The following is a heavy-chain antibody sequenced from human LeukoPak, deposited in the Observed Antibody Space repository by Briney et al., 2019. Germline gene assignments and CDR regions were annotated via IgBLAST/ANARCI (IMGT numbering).Heavy chain of an antibody. J-gene: IGHJ4*02. CDR2: IGGGANT. V-gene: IGHV3-23*01. D-gene: IGHD3-10*01. CDR3: AKGLGCSPATLYDY. Sequence: PGGSLRLSCAASGFTFANYATSWVRQAPGRGLEWASTIGGGANTYHADSVQGRFTISRDNSKNTLYLQMNSLRAEDTAVYYCAKGLGCSPATLYDYWGQGTLVTVSS. CDR1: GFTFANYA.